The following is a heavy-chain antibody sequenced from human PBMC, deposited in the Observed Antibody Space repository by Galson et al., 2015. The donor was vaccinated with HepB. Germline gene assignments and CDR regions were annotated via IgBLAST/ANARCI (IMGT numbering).Heavy chain of an antibody. Sequence: SLRLSCAASGFTFSSYWMHWVRQVPGKGLVWVSRFNSDGSSTTYADSVKGRFTISRDSAKKTMYLQMNSLRAEDTAVYYCASSSPGKAYYYGMNLWGQGTTVIVSS. CDR2: FNSDGSST. CDR3: ASSSPGKAYYYGMNL. CDR1: GFTFSSYW. V-gene: IGHV3-74*01. J-gene: IGHJ6*02. D-gene: IGHD3-10*01.